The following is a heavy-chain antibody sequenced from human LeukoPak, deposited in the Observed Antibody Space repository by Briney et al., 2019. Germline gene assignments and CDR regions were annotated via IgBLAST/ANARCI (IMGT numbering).Heavy chain of an antibody. CDR3: ASADSDYDPNRRPLHY. CDR1: GYTFTDYY. CDR2: IIPNSGGT. V-gene: IGHV1-2*02. D-gene: IGHD5-12*01. J-gene: IGHJ4*02. Sequence: ASVKVSCKTSGYTFTDYYIHWVQQAPGQGLEWMGWIIPNSGGTKYAQKFQGRVTMTRDTSISTAYMEVYTLTSDDTAIYYCASADSDYDPNRRPLHYWGQGTLVTVSS.